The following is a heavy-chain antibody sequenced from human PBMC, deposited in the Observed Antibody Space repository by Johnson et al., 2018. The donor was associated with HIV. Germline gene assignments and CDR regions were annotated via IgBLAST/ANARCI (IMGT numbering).Heavy chain of an antibody. CDR3: ARARYTSDWYLYDAFDL. CDR2: ISYDGSNK. CDR1: GFTFSSYA. D-gene: IGHD6-13*01. J-gene: IGHJ3*01. V-gene: IGHV3-30-3*01. Sequence: QVQLVESGGGVVQAGRSLRLSCAASGFTFSSYAMHWVRQAPGTGLEWVAIISYDGSNKYSADSVQGRFPISRDNSKNTLYLQMNSLRTEDMAVYHCARARYTSDWYLYDAFDLWGQGTMVTVSS.